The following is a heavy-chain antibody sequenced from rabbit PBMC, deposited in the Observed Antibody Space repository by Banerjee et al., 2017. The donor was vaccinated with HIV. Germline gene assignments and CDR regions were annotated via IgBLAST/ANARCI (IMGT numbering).Heavy chain of an antibody. V-gene: IGHV1S45*01. CDR1: GFSFSSSYW. J-gene: IGHJ6*01. Sequence: QEQLEESGGDLVKPEGSLTLTCTASGFSFSSSYWICWVRQAPGKGLEWIACIHAGSSSNFYYANWAKGRFTISKTSSTTVTLQMTSLTAADTATYFCARGDDGYAGWGYAPMDLWGQGTLVTVS. CDR2: IHAGSSSNF. CDR3: ARGDDGYAGWGYAPMDL. D-gene: IGHD4-2*01.